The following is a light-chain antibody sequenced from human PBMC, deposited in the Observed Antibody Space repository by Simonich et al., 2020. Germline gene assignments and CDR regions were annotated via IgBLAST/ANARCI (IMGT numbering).Light chain of an antibody. Sequence: DIQMTQSPSSLSASVGDRVTITCQASQDISNYLNWYQQKPGKAPKLLIYDAYNLETWVPSRFSGSGSGTDFTFTISSLQPEDIATYYCQQYDNLPWTFGQGTKVEIK. J-gene: IGKJ1*01. CDR3: QQYDNLPWT. CDR1: QDISNY. V-gene: IGKV1-33*01. CDR2: DAY.